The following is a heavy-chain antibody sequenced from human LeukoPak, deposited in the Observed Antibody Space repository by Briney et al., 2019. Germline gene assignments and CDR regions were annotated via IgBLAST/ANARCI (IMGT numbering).Heavy chain of an antibody. D-gene: IGHD3-22*01. J-gene: IGHJ4*02. CDR3: ARDKGRLLGPDY. V-gene: IGHV3-69-1*01. CDR1: GFTVSSNS. CDR2: ISSSSYI. Sequence: PGGSLRLSCTVSGFTVSSNSMSWVRQAPGKGLEWVSSISSSSYIYYADSVKGRFTISRDNAKNSLYLQMNSLRAEDTAVYYCARDKGRLLGPDYWGQGTLVTVSS.